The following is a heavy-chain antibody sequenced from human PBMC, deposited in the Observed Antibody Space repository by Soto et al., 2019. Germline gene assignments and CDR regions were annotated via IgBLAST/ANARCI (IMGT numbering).Heavy chain of an antibody. CDR1: GFTFSSYA. CDR2: ISYDGSNK. V-gene: IGHV3-30-3*01. Sequence: PGGSLRLSCAASGFTFSSYAMHWVRQAPGKGLEWVAIISYDGSNKYYADSVKGRFTISRDNSKSTLFLQMNSLRAEDTAVYYCARMDGSGYYGSYFDYWGQGTLVTVS. CDR3: ARMDGSGYYGSYFDY. D-gene: IGHD3-22*01. J-gene: IGHJ4*02.